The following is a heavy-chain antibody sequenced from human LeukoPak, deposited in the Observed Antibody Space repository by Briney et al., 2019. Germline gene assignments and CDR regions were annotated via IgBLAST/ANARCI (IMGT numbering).Heavy chain of an antibody. V-gene: IGHV4-4*02. CDR3: ARGPLTMTRGFDP. CDR1: GGSISSSNW. CDR2: IYHSGST. J-gene: IGHJ5*02. D-gene: IGHD4-17*01. Sequence: PSETLSLTCAASGGSISSSNWWSWVRQPPGKGLEWIGEIYHSGSTNYNPSLKSRVTISVDKSKNQFSLKLSSVTAADTAVYYCARGPLTMTRGFDPWGQGTLVTVSS.